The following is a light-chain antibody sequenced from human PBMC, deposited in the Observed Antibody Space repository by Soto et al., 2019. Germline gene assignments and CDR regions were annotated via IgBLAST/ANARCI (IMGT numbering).Light chain of an antibody. V-gene: IGLV2-14*01. J-gene: IGLJ1*01. CDR3: SSFTSSRAYV. CDR2: GVS. CDR1: SSDVGSYNY. Sequence: QSALTQPASVSGSPGQSITISCTGTSSDVGSYNYVSWYQQHPGKAPKLMIHGVSNRPSGVSNRFSGSKSGNTASPTISGLQAEDEADYYCSSFTSSRAYVFGTGTKLTVL.